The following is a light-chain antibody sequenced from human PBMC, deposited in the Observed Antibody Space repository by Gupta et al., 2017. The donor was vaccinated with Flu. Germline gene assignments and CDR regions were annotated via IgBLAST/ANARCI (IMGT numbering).Light chain of an antibody. CDR2: QDT. CDR3: QAWDSSTRV. V-gene: IGLV3-1*01. J-gene: IGLJ1*01. Sequence: SYELTQPPSVSVSLGPTASITCSGDQLENQFVCWYQQRPGQSPVLVIHQDTRRPLGRPERFSGSNSGNTATLTIRGTQASDEDDYFCQAWDSSTRVFGTGTKVTVL. CDR1: QLENQF.